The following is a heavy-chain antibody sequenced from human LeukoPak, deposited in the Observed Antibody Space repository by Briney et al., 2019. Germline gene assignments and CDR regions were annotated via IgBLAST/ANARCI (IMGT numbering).Heavy chain of an antibody. V-gene: IGHV3-23*01. J-gene: IGHJ4*02. Sequence: GGSLRLSCAASGFTFSSYAMSWVRQAPGKGLEWVSAISGSGGSTYYADSVKGRFTISRDNSKNTLYLQMNSLRAEDTAVYYCARIDYDFWSGRTPFDYWGQGTLVTVSS. D-gene: IGHD3-3*01. CDR1: GFTFSSYA. CDR2: ISGSGGST. CDR3: ARIDYDFWSGRTPFDY.